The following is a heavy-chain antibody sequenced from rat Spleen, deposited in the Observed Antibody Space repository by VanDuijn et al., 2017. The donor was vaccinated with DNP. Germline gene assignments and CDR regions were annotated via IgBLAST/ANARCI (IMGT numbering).Heavy chain of an antibody. CDR3: ARSVRATSFYGMDA. CDR2: ISYSDST. CDR1: GFSISTNY. V-gene: IGHV3-1*01. Sequence: EVQLQESGPGLVRPSQSLSLTCSVAGFSISTNYWGWIRKFPGNRMEWIGHISYSDSTNYNPSLKSRISITRDTSKNQFFLHLNSVTTEDTATYYCARSVRATSFYGMDAWGQGTSVTVSS. D-gene: IGHD3-4*01. J-gene: IGHJ4*01.